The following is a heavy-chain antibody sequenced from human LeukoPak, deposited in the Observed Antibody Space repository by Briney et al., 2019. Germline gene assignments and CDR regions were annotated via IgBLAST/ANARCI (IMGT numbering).Heavy chain of an antibody. D-gene: IGHD3-16*01. CDR2: INPTSGST. V-gene: IGHV1-46*01. CDR1: GYTFTSFY. Sequence: ASVKVSCKASGYTFTSFYIHWVRQAPGQGLEWMGIINPTSGSTRYSQRFQGRITMTRDMSTSTVYMDLSSLRSEDTAVYYCARGWGLRLGELLGPFDYWGQGSLVTVSS. J-gene: IGHJ4*02. CDR3: ARGWGLRLGELLGPFDY.